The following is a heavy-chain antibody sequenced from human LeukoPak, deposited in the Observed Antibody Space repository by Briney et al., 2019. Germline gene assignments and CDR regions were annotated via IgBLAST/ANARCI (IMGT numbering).Heavy chain of an antibody. J-gene: IGHJ4*02. D-gene: IGHD3-22*01. Sequence: GGSLRLSCAASGFTFSSYSMNWVRQAPGKGLEWVSYISSSSSTIYYADSVKGRFTISRDNAKNSLYLQMNSLRDEDTAVYYCARVPPDYYDSSGYYLHYFDYWGQGTLVTVSS. CDR2: ISSSSSTI. V-gene: IGHV3-48*02. CDR3: ARVPPDYYDSSGYYLHYFDY. CDR1: GFTFSSYS.